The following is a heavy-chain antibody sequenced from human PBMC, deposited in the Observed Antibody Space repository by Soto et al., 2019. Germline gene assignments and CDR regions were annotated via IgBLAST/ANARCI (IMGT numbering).Heavy chain of an antibody. CDR2: IIPILGIA. V-gene: IGHV1-69*04. D-gene: IGHD5-12*01. J-gene: IGHJ3*02. CDR1: GGTFSSYT. CDR3: ARDTSTTPYAFDI. Sequence: SVKVSCKASGGTFSSYTISWVRQAPGQGLEWMGRIIPILGIANYAQKFQGRVTITADKSTSTAYMELSSLRSEDTAVYYCARDTSTTPYAFDIWGQGTMVTVSS.